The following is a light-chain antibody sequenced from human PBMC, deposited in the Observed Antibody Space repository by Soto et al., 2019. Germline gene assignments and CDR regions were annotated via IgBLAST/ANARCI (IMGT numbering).Light chain of an antibody. CDR3: QAWGTSAV. Sequence: QSVLTQSPSASASLGASVKLTCTLSSGHSSYAIAWYRQQPERGPRFLMKVKSDGSHNKGDGIPDRFSGSSSGAERHLTISSLQSEDEGDYYCQAWGTSAVFGGGTQLTVL. J-gene: IGLJ7*01. V-gene: IGLV4-69*01. CDR1: SGHSSYA. CDR2: VKSDGSH.